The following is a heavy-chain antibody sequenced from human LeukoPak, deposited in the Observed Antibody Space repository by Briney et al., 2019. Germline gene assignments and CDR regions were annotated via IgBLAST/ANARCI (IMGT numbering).Heavy chain of an antibody. CDR2: IDYSGGT. Sequence: PSETLSLTCTGSGGSISSSSYYWGWIRQPPGKGLEWIGSIDYSGGTYCNPSLKSRVTISVDTSKNQFSLKLSSVTAADTAVYYCARQSTAMVTFDYWGQGTLVTVSS. CDR3: ARQSTAMVTFDY. D-gene: IGHD5-18*01. V-gene: IGHV4-39*01. CDR1: GGSISSSSYY. J-gene: IGHJ4*02.